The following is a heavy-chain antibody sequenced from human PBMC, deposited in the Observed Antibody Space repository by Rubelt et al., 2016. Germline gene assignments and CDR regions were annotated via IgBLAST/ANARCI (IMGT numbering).Heavy chain of an antibody. D-gene: IGHD2/OR15-2a*01. V-gene: IGHV3-48*03. CDR2: ITASGGAR. Sequence: EVQLVESGGGLVQPGGSLRLSCAASGFSFNIYEMNWVRQAPGKGLEWVSYITASGGARYDADAVNGRFTVSRDNAKNLLYLQMNNVTDDDTALYYCVRDEYGVGGDPWGQGTLVTVSS. CDR3: VRDEYGVGGDP. J-gene: IGHJ5*02. CDR1: GFSFNIYE.